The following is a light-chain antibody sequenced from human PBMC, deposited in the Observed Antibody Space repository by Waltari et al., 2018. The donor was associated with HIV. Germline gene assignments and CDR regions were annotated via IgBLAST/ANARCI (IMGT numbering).Light chain of an antibody. CDR2: KAS. J-gene: IGKJ1*01. CDR3: QQYHTYPWT. CDR1: QSIDTW. Sequence: DIQMTQSPSTLSASVGDRVTITCQASQSIDTWLAWYQQKPGKAPKLLIYKASTLETGVPSSFSGSGSGTEFTLTITTLQPDDFATYYCQQYHTYPWTFGQGTKVEIQ. V-gene: IGKV1-5*03.